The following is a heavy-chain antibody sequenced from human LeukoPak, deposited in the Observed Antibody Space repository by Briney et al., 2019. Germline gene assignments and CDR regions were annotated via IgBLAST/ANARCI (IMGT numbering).Heavy chain of an antibody. J-gene: IGHJ4*02. CDR3: ARDLWGSGIDN. Sequence: SETLSLTCTVSGGSISSYYWSWIRQPPGKGLEWIGYIYYSGSTNYNPSLKSRVTISVDTSKNQFSLKLSSVTAADTAVYYCARDLWGSGIDNWGQGTLVTVSS. CDR1: GGSISSYY. V-gene: IGHV4-59*12. CDR2: IYYSGST. D-gene: IGHD3-10*01.